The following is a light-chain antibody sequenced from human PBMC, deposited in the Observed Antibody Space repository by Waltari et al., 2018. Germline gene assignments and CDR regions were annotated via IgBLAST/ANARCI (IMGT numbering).Light chain of an antibody. Sequence: CRASQSVSSFLAWYQQKPGQVPRLLIYGASTRATGIPARFSGSGSGTEFTLTISSLQSEDFAVYYCQQYNDWPPLTFGGGTKVEIK. J-gene: IGKJ4*01. CDR2: GAS. CDR3: QQYNDWPPLT. V-gene: IGKV3-15*01. CDR1: QSVSSF.